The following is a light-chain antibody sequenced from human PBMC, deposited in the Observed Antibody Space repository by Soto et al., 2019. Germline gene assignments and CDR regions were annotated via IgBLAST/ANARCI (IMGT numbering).Light chain of an antibody. V-gene: IGKV1-12*01. Sequence: DIPMTQSPSSVSASVGDRVTITCRASQGIGSWLAWYQQKPGKAPNLLIYAASSLQSGVPSRFSGSGYGTDFTLTIGSLQPEDFATYYCQQANSFPWTFGQGTKVEIK. CDR3: QQANSFPWT. CDR2: AAS. J-gene: IGKJ1*01. CDR1: QGIGSW.